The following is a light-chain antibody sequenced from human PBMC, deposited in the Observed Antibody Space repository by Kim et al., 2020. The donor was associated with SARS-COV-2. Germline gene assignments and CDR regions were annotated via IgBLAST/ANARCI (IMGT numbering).Light chain of an antibody. Sequence: EIVLTQSPATLSLSPGERATLSCRASQNISSYLAWYQQKPGQAPRLLIYDASNRATGIPARFSGSGSGTDFTLTISSLEPEDFAVYYCQHRRNWPLTFGQGTKLEI. CDR3: QHRRNWPLT. CDR1: QNISSY. CDR2: DAS. V-gene: IGKV3-11*01. J-gene: IGKJ2*01.